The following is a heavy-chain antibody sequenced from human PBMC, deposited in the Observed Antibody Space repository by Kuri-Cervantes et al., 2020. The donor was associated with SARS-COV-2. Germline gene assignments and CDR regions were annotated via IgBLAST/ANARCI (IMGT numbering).Heavy chain of an antibody. CDR3: ARAAGPAARTSWFDP. J-gene: IGHJ5*02. Sequence: LRLSCTVSGGSISSGSYYWSWIRQPAGKGLEWIGRIYTSGNTNYNPSLKSRVTISVDTSKNQFSLKLSSVTAADTAVYYCARAAGPAARTSWFDPWGQGTLVTVSS. CDR2: IYTSGNT. CDR1: GGSISSGSYY. D-gene: IGHD2-2*01. V-gene: IGHV4-61*02.